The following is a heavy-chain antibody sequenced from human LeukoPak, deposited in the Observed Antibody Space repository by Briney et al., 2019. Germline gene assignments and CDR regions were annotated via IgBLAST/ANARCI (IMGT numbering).Heavy chain of an antibody. CDR3: ASSSVTTSLGWFDP. CDR1: GGSFSGYY. J-gene: IGHJ5*02. D-gene: IGHD4-17*01. V-gene: IGHV4-34*01. Sequence: SETLSLTCAVYGGSFSGYYWSWIRQPPGKGLEWIGEINHSGSTNYNPSLKSRVTISVDTSKNQFSLKLSSVTAADTAVYYCASSSVTTSLGWFDPWGQGTLVIVSS. CDR2: INHSGST.